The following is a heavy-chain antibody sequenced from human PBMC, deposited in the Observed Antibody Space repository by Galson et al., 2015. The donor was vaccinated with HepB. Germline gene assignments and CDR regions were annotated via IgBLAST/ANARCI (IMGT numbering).Heavy chain of an antibody. D-gene: IGHD1-14*01. CDR3: AKDGIRVGEKPEHFHY. J-gene: IGHJ4*02. V-gene: IGHV3-23*01. CDR2: ISGSGGSS. CDR1: GFSFSRYA. Sequence: SLRLSCAASGFSFSRYAMTWVRQAPGKGLEWVSTISGSGGSSYYTDSVKGRFTVSRDNSKNTLLLQLNSLRAEDTAMYFCAKDGIRVGEKPEHFHYWGQGTLVTVSS.